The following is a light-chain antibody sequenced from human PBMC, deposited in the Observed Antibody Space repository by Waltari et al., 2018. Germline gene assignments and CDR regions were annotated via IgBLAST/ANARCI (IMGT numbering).Light chain of an antibody. V-gene: IGKV1-33*01. Sequence: DTQMTQSPSSLSASVGDIITITCQANQDIGHFLNWYQQKPGTPPKLLISDTSALEPGVPSRFRGGRDGSRFSFTVNGLQPDDFATYFCQQYETLPLTFGGGTKLEI. CDR1: QDIGHF. CDR2: DTS. CDR3: QQYETLPLT. J-gene: IGKJ4*01.